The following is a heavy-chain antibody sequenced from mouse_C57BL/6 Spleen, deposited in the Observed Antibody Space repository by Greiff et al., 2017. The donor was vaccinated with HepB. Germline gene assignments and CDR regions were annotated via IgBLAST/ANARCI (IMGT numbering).Heavy chain of an antibody. D-gene: IGHD2-4*01. J-gene: IGHJ2*01. Sequence: QVQLQQPGAELVMPGASVKLSCKASGYTFTSYWMHWVKQRPGQGLEWIGEIDPSDSYTNYNQKFKGKSTLTVDKSSSTAYMQLSSLTSEDSAVYYYARSPIYYDYGDYFDYWGQGTTLTVSS. V-gene: IGHV1-69*01. CDR1: GYTFTSYW. CDR2: IDPSDSYT. CDR3: ARSPIYYDYGDYFDY.